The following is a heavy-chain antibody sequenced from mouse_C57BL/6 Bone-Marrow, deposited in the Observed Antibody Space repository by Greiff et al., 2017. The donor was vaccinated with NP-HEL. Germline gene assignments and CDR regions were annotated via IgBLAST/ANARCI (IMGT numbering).Heavy chain of an antibody. Sequence: VQLQQPGAELVKPGASVKLSCKASGYTFTSYWMQWVKQRPGQGLEWIGEIDPSDSYTNYNQKFKGKATLTVDTSSSTAYMQLSSLTSEDSAVYYCARGLNYDWYFDVWSTGTTVTVSS. D-gene: IGHD2-4*01. CDR3: ARGLNYDWYFDV. CDR1: GYTFTSYW. J-gene: IGHJ1*03. CDR2: IDPSDSYT. V-gene: IGHV1-50*01.